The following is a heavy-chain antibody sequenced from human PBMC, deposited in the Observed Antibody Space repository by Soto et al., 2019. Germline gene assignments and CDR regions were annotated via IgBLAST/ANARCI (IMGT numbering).Heavy chain of an antibody. J-gene: IGHJ4*02. CDR3: ARGRRWLQYPLAY. Sequence: ASVKVSCKASGYTFTSYDINWVRQATGQGLEWMGWMNPNSGNTGYAQKFQGRATMTRNTSISTAYMELSSLRSEDTAVYYCARGRRWLQYPLAYWGQGTLVTVSS. CDR2: MNPNSGNT. V-gene: IGHV1-8*01. CDR1: GYTFTSYD. D-gene: IGHD5-12*01.